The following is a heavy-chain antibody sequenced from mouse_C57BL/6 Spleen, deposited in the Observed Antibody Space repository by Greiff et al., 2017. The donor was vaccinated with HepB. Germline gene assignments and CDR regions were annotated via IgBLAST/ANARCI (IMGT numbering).Heavy chain of an antibody. CDR2: ISYDGSN. CDR1: GYSITSGYY. Sequence: EVKVEESGPGLVKPSQSLSLTCSVTGYSITSGYYWNWIRQFPGNKLEWMGYISYDGSNNYNPSLKNRISITRDTSKNQFFLKLNSVTTEDTATYYCARGHYDNAMDYWGQGTSVTVSS. CDR3: ARGHYDNAMDY. V-gene: IGHV3-6*01. J-gene: IGHJ4*01. D-gene: IGHD2-4*01.